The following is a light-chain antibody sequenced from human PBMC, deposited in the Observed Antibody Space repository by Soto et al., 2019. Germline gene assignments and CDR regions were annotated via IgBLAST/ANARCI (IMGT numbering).Light chain of an antibody. Sequence: IQMTQSPSSLSASVGDRVTITCRASQDISDDVGWYQQTPGKAPKLLISGASRLQSGVPSRFSGSGSGAAFTLTITSLRPEDFATYFCQQLNSYPLTFGQGTRLEIK. J-gene: IGKJ5*01. CDR1: QDISDD. CDR3: QQLNSYPLT. CDR2: GAS. V-gene: IGKV1-17*01.